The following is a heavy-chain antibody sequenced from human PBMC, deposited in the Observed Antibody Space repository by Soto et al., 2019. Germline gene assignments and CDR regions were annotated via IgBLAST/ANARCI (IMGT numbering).Heavy chain of an antibody. CDR1: GGTFSSYA. V-gene: IGHV1-69*12. J-gene: IGHJ6*02. Sequence: QVQLVQSGAEVKKPGSSVKVSCKASGGTFSSYAISWVRQAPGQGLEWMGGIIPISGTANYAQKFQGRVTITAEEXTXXVYMELSSLRSEDTAVYYCAREGGSGSYRYYGMDVWGQGTTVTVSS. CDR2: IIPISGTA. CDR3: AREGGSGSYRYYGMDV. D-gene: IGHD3-10*01.